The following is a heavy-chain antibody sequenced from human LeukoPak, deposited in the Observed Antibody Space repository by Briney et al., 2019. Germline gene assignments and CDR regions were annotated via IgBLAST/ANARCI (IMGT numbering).Heavy chain of an antibody. CDR1: GFTFSSYW. CDR2: IKQDGSEK. D-gene: IGHD3-10*01. J-gene: IGHJ4*02. Sequence: GGSLRLSCAASGFTFSSYWMSWVRQAPGKGLEWVANIKQDGSEKYYVDSVKGRFTISRDNAKNSLYLQMNSLRAEDTAVYYCASPPFSMVRGVLRWWGQGTLVTVSS. CDR3: ASPPFSMVRGVLRW. V-gene: IGHV3-7*01.